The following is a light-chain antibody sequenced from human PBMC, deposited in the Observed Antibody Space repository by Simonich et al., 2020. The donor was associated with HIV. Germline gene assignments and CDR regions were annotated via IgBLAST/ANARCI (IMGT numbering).Light chain of an antibody. CDR2: KAS. CDR3: QQSYSTPRT. J-gene: IGKJ1*01. CDR1: QSINNR. V-gene: IGKV1-5*03. Sequence: IQMTQSPSTLSASVGNRVTITCRASQSINNRLAWYQQKPGKAPTLLIYKASTLESGVPSTFSGSGSGTDFTLTISSLQPEDFATYYCQQSYSTPRTFGQGTKVEIK.